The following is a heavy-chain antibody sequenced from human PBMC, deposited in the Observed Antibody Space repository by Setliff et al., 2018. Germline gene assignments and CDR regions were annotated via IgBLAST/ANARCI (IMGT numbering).Heavy chain of an antibody. V-gene: IGHV4-59*08. CDR2: VSYGGST. CDR3: ARTGTTYYYSCMDV. J-gene: IGHJ6*03. CDR1: GAAISTYH. D-gene: IGHD3-22*01. Sequence: SETLSLTCAVSGAAISTYHRSWLRQPPGKGLEWIGYVSYGGSTKYNPSLESRVTISLDAPKNQFSLKLTAVTAADTAVYYCARTGTTYYYSCMDVWGKGTTVTVSS.